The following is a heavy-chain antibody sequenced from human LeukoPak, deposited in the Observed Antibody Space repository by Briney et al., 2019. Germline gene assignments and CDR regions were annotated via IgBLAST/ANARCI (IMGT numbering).Heavy chain of an antibody. Sequence: LSLTCAVYGGSFSGYYWSWIRQAPGKGLEWVSYISDSGTSIYYAESVKGRFTISRDNAKNSLHLQMNSVRAEDTAVYYCARRFRYHDAWIGYYHFDYWGQGILVTVSS. CDR2: ISDSGTSI. CDR3: ARRFRYHDAWIGYYHFDY. CDR1: GGSFSGYY. D-gene: IGHD3-3*01. J-gene: IGHJ4*02. V-gene: IGHV3-11*01.